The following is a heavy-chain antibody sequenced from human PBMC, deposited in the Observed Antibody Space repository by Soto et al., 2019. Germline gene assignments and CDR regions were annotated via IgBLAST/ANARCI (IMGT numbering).Heavy chain of an antibody. V-gene: IGHV1-69*08. Sequence: QVQLVQSGAEVTKPGSSGKASCKASGGTFRPYTINWVRQAPGQGLEWMGRIIPFHGVTNYAQKFQARVTIPADNTTSTAYMELRGLRFEDTAMYYCTRDWEITVSTWSFGGFWGRGTLVTVSS. J-gene: IGHJ4*02. CDR3: TRDWEITVSTWSFGGF. CDR1: GGTFRPYT. D-gene: IGHD3-10*01. CDR2: IIPFHGVT.